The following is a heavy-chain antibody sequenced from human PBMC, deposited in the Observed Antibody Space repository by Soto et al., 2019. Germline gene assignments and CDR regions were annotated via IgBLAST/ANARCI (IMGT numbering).Heavy chain of an antibody. Sequence: EVQLLESGGGLEQPGGSLRLSCAASGITFSNYAMSWVRQAPGKGLECVSSISGTAGSTYYADSVKGRFTISRDNTKNTLYVQMNSLRAEDTAVYYCAKNRGGDVVRYFDSYAMVVWGRGTTVTVSS. J-gene: IGHJ6*02. D-gene: IGHD3-9*01. CDR3: AKNRGGDVVRYFDSYAMVV. V-gene: IGHV3-23*01. CDR2: ISGTAGST. CDR1: GITFSNYA.